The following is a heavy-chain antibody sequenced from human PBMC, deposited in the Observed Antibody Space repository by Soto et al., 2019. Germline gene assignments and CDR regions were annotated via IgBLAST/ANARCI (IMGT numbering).Heavy chain of an antibody. J-gene: IGHJ4*02. V-gene: IGHV3-66*01. Sequence: EVQLVESGGGLVQPGGSLRLSCAASGFTVSSNYMSWVRQAPGKGLEWVSVIYSGGNTYHADSVKGRFTISRDNSKNTLYLQMNSLRAEDTAVYYCARSSYYYGSGSYGPDYWGQGTLVTVSS. CDR3: ARSSYYYGSGSYGPDY. CDR2: IYSGGNT. D-gene: IGHD3-10*01. CDR1: GFTVSSNY.